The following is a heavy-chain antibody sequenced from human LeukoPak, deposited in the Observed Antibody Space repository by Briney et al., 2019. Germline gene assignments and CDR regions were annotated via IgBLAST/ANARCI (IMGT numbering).Heavy chain of an antibody. D-gene: IGHD3-22*01. CDR2: IYPRDSDT. CDR3: ATADSSAYREHDGFDL. V-gene: IGHV5-51*01. CDR1: GYSFTSFW. J-gene: IGHJ3*01. Sequence: GESLKISCKGSGYSFTSFWIGWVRQMPGKGLEWMGIIYPRDSDTRYSPSFQGQVTISVDKSISTAYLQWSSLKASDTAMYYCATADSSAYREHDGFDLWGQGTMVTVSS.